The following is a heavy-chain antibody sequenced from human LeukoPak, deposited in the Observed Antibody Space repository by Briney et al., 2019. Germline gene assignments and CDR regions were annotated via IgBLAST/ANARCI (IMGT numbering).Heavy chain of an antibody. CDR1: GYTFTSYG. V-gene: IGHV1-18*04. CDR3: ARGLRASSSSSDY. CDR2: ISAYNGNT. J-gene: IGHJ4*02. Sequence: GASVKVSCKASGYTFTSYGISWVRQAPGQGLEWMGWISAYNGNTNYAQKFQGRVTMTRSTSISTAYMELSSLRSEDTAVYYCARGLRASSSSSDYWGQGTLVTVSS. D-gene: IGHD6-13*01.